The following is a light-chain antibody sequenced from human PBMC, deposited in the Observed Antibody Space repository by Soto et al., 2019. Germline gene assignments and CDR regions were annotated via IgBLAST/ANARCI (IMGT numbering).Light chain of an antibody. CDR1: QSVSSY. V-gene: IGKV3-11*01. CDR2: DAS. J-gene: IGKJ5*01. Sequence: EIVLTQSPATLSLSPGERATLSCRASQSVSSYLAWYQQKPGQAPRLLIYDASNRATGIPARFSGSGSGTDFTLTISSLEPEDFAVYYRQSKVTFGQGTRLEIK. CDR3: QSKVT.